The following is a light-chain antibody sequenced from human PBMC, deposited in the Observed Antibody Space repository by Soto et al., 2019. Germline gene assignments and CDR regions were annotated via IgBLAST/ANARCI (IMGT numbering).Light chain of an antibody. CDR3: QQYGASPWT. Sequence: VVLTQSPCTLSLSPGYVSTLSCSASQNVVGYKLAWYQQKPGQPPRLLFYDTSSRAAAASDRFSGSGSGTDFTLTISRLEPGDFAMYYCQQYGASPWTFGQGTRWIS. J-gene: IGKJ1*01. V-gene: IGKV3-20*01. CDR2: DTS. CDR1: QNVVGYK.